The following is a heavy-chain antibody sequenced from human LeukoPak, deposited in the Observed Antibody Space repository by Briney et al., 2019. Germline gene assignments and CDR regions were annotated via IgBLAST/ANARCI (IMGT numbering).Heavy chain of an antibody. CDR1: GYTFTGYY. CDR2: INPNSGGT. V-gene: IGHV1-2*02. J-gene: IGHJ5*02. D-gene: IGHD2-2*02. Sequence: ASVKVSCKASGYTFTGYYMHWVRQAPGQGLKWMGWINPNSGGTNYAQKFQGRVTMTRDTSISTAYMELSRLRSDDTAVYYCARPYCSSTSCYTWFDPWGQGTLVTVSS. CDR3: ARPYCSSTSCYTWFDP.